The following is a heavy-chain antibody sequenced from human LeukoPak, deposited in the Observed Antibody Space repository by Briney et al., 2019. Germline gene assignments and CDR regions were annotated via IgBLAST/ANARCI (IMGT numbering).Heavy chain of an antibody. J-gene: IGHJ4*02. CDR3: ARESSWSFDY. CDR2: IYSDGGT. V-gene: IGHV3-66*01. Sequence: GGSLRLSCAASGLTVSSSYMSWVRQAPGKGLEWVSVIYSDGGTYYADSVKDRFTISRDNSKNTLYLQMNRLRAEDTALYYCARESSWSFDYWGQGTLVTVSS. CDR1: GLTVSSSY. D-gene: IGHD6-13*01.